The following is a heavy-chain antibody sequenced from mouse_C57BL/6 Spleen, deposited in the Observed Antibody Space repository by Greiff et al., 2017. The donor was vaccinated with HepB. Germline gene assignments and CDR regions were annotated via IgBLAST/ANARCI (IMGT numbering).Heavy chain of an antibody. J-gene: IGHJ3*01. Sequence: VQLQQSGAELVRPGASVKLSCKASGYTFTDYYINWVKQRPGQGLEWIARIYPGSGHTYYNEKFKGKATLTAEKSSSTAYMQLSSLTSEDSAVYFCARGTYYGSSWFAYWGQGTLVTVSA. CDR2: IYPGSGHT. CDR3: ARGTYYGSSWFAY. CDR1: GYTFTDYY. D-gene: IGHD1-1*01. V-gene: IGHV1-76*01.